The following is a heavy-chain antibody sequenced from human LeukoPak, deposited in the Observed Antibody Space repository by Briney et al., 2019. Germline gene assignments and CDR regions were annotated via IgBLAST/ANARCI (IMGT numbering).Heavy chain of an antibody. D-gene: IGHD6-19*01. CDR1: GDSISNYY. CDR2: MYNRGST. V-gene: IGHV4-59*01. Sequence: SETLSLTCTVSGDSISNYYWSWIRHSPGKELEWIGYMYNRGSTIYNPSLRSRVTISTDTSKNQFSLRLTSVTAADTAVYYCARAEKAVTGTLDSWGQGTLITVSS. CDR3: ARAEKAVTGTLDS. J-gene: IGHJ4*02.